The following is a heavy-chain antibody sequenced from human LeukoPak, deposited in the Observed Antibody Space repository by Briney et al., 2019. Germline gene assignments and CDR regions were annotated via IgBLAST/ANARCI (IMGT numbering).Heavy chain of an antibody. V-gene: IGHV1-46*01. CDR3: ARDHCSGGSCPAYYFDY. CDR2: INPSGGST. CDR1: GYTFTSYY. J-gene: IGHJ4*02. Sequence: ASAKVSCKASGYTFTSYYMHWVRQAPGQGLEWMGIINPSGGSTSYAQKFQGRITMTRDTSTSTVYMELSSLRSEDTAVYYCARDHCSGGSCPAYYFDYWGQGTLVTVSS. D-gene: IGHD2-15*01.